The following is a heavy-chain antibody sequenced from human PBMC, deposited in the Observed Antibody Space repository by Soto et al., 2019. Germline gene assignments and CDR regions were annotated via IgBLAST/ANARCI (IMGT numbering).Heavy chain of an antibody. CDR3: SRQIAAADTRLDP. Sequence: PSETLSLTCSVSGDSVSTGSYYWTWIRQPPGQTLEWIGSVYYSGSTNYNPSLKSRVTISVDTSRNQFSLKVTSVTAADTAVYYCSRQIAAADTRLDPWGQGTLVTVSS. D-gene: IGHD6-13*01. V-gene: IGHV4-61*01. CDR2: VYYSGST. J-gene: IGHJ5*02. CDR1: GDSVSTGSYY.